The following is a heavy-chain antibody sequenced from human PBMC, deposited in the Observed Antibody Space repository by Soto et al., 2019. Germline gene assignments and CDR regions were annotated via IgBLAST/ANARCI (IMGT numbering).Heavy chain of an antibody. CDR3: APPRRGYYYYYGMDV. V-gene: IGHV1-58*01. J-gene: IGHJ6*04. CDR2: IVVGSGNT. Sequence: SVKVSRKASGCTFPSSAVQWVRQDRGQRLEWIGWIVVGSGNTNYAQKFQERVTISRDMSTSTAYMELSSLRSEDTAVYYCAPPRRGYYYYYGMDVWGKRTTVTGSS. CDR1: GCTFPSSA.